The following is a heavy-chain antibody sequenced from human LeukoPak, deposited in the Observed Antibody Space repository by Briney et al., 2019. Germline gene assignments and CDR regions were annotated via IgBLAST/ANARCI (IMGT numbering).Heavy chain of an antibody. J-gene: IGHJ4*02. D-gene: IGHD6-25*01. CDR3: AKDLRRIAAYYFDY. V-gene: IGHV4-61*01. CDR1: GGSVSSDNYY. Sequence: SETLSLTCTVSGGSVSSDNYYWTWIRQPPGKGLEWFGYISYSGRATYNPSLKSRVTMSIDTSKNQFSLKLSSVTAADTAVYYCAKDLRRIAAYYFDYWGQGTLVTVSS. CDR2: ISYSGRA.